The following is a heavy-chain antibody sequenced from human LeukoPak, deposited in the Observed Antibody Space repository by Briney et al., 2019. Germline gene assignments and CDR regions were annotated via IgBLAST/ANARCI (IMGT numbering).Heavy chain of an antibody. D-gene: IGHD1-1*01. V-gene: IGHV3-23*01. CDR3: AKDGTSGTWDN. CDR2: ISGGGGST. Sequence: GGSLRLSCVASGFTFSTNAMSWVRQAPGKGLEWVSAISGGGGSTFYADSVKGRFTISRDNSRSTLYLQLNSLKTEDTALYYCAKDGTSGTWDNWGQGTLVTVSS. J-gene: IGHJ4*02. CDR1: GFTFSTNA.